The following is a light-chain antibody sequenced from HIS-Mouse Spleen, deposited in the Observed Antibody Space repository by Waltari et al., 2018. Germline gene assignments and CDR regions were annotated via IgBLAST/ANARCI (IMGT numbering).Light chain of an antibody. V-gene: IGLV2-14*03. Sequence: QSALTQPASVSGSPGQSITIPCTGTSSDGGGYNFVPWYQQHPGKAPKLMICDVSNRPSGVSNRFSGSKSGNTASLTISGLQAEDEADYYCSSYTSSSTLFGGGTKLTVL. CDR3: SSYTSSSTL. CDR2: DVS. J-gene: IGLJ2*01. CDR1: SSDGGGYNF.